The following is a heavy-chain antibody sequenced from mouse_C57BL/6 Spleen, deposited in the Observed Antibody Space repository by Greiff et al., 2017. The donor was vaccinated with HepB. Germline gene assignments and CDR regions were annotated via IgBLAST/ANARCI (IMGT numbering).Heavy chain of an antibody. Sequence: QVHVKQSGAELAKPGASVRLSCKASGYTFTSYWMHWVKQRPGQGLEWIGYINPSSGYTKYNQKFKDKATLTADKSSSTAYMQLSSLTYEDSAVYYCARTANFDYWGQGTTLTVSS. CDR3: ARTANFDY. CDR2: INPSSGYT. J-gene: IGHJ2*01. D-gene: IGHD1-2*01. CDR1: GYTFTSYW. V-gene: IGHV1-7*01.